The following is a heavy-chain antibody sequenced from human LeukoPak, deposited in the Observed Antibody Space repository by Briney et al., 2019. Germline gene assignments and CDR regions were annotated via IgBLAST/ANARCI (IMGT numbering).Heavy chain of an antibody. Sequence: PSETLSLTCSVSGGSINSYYWGWVRQPPGKGLEWIGHIKYSGTANYNPSLKSRVTISIDTSKTRFSLKLTSVTAADTAIFYCARSRDGNNVDTWGQGTLVTVSS. CDR2: IKYSGTA. V-gene: IGHV4-59*01. CDR3: ARSRDGNNVDT. D-gene: IGHD5-24*01. CDR1: GGSINSYY. J-gene: IGHJ4*02.